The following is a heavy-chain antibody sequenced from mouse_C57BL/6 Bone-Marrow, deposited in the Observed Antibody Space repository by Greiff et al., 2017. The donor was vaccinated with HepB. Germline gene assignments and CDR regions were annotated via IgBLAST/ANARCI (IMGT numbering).Heavy chain of an antibody. Sequence: QVQLKQSGAELARPGASVKLSCKASGYTFTSYGISWVKQRTGQGLEWIGEIYPRSGNTYYNEKFKGKATLTADTSSSTAYMELRSLTSEDSAVYFCARERLRRRGLYAMDYWGQGTSVTVSS. CDR1: GYTFTSYG. CDR2: IYPRSGNT. V-gene: IGHV1-81*01. J-gene: IGHJ4*01. CDR3: ARERLRRRGLYAMDY. D-gene: IGHD2-2*01.